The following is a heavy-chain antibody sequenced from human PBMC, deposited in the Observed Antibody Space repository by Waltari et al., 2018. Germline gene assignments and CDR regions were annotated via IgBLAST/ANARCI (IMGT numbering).Heavy chain of an antibody. J-gene: IGHJ6*02. D-gene: IGHD2-21*01. Sequence: QVQLVQSGAEVKKPGASVKISCKTSEYTFPSPYIHWVRQAPGQGREWMGIIKPRCGSTIYAQKVQGRVTMTRDTSTSTVYMELSSLRSDDTAVYYCALDTGALWMDVWGQGTTVTVSS. CDR2: IKPRCGST. V-gene: IGHV1-46*01. CDR1: EYTFPSPY. CDR3: ALDTGALWMDV.